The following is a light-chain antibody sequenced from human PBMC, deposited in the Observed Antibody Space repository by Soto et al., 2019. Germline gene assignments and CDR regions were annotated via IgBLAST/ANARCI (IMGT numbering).Light chain of an antibody. V-gene: IGKV3-11*01. CDR3: QQRSNGPPT. Sequence: EIVLTQSPATLSLSPGERATLSCRASQSVSSYLAWYQQKPGQAPRLLIYDASNRATGIPARFSGSGSGTEFTLTISSLEPEDFAVYYCQQRSNGPPTFGQGTKLEIK. J-gene: IGKJ2*01. CDR2: DAS. CDR1: QSVSSY.